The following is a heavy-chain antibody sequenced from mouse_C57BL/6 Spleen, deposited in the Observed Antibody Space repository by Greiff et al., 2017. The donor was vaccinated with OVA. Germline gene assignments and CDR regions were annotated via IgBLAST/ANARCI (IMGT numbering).Heavy chain of an antibody. V-gene: IGHV1-80*01. Sequence: QVQLKESGAELVKPGASVKISCKASGYAFSSYWMNWVKQRPGKGLEWIGQIYPGDGDTNYNGKFKGKARLTADKSSSTAYMQLSSLTSEDSAVYFGSGGGVRGQGDFDVWGTGTTVTVSS. CDR3: SGGGVRGQGDFDV. D-gene: IGHD3-3*01. CDR2: IYPGDGDT. J-gene: IGHJ1*03. CDR1: GYAFSSYW.